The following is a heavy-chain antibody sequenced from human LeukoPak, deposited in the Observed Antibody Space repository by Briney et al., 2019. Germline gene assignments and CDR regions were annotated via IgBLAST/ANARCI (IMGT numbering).Heavy chain of an antibody. CDR1: GGTFSSYA. J-gene: IGHJ6*03. CDR3: ARGRGYDSNFVYYYYMDV. CDR2: IIPNFGTA. D-gene: IGHD5-12*01. Sequence: SVKVSCKASGGTFSSYAISWVRQAPGQGLEWMGGIIPNFGTANYAQKFQGRVTITADESTSTAYMELSSLRSEDTAVYYCARGRGYDSNFVYYYYMDVWGKGTTVTVSS. V-gene: IGHV1-69*13.